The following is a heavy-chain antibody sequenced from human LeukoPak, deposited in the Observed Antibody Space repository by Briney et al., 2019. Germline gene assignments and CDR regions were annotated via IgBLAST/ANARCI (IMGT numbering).Heavy chain of an antibody. CDR3: SRVAIIGVIPERGYMDV. CDR2: IYATGDT. Sequence: ASETLSLTCSVSGGSISGASWAWVRQPAGKGLEWIGRIYATGDTNYNPSPKSRVIIIADRSKNQFSLKLTSVPAADNAVYYCSRVAIIGVIPERGYMDVWGGGTTVIVPS. V-gene: IGHV4-4*07. CDR1: GGSISGAS. J-gene: IGHJ6*03. D-gene: IGHD3-3*02.